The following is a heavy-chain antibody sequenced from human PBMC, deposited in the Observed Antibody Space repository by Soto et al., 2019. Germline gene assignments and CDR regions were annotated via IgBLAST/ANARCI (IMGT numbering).Heavy chain of an antibody. CDR2: IIPIFGPA. CDR1: GGTLSRSA. Sequence: QVQLVQSGAEVKKPGSSVKVSCKASGGTLSRSAISWVRQAPGQGLEWMGGIIPIFGPAIYAQKFRGRVSIIADESTRTAYMEMSSLRSDDTAVYYCLTGSSWTKVESWGQGTLVTVSS. J-gene: IGHJ1*01. V-gene: IGHV1-69*01. CDR3: LTGSSWTKVES. D-gene: IGHD6-13*01.